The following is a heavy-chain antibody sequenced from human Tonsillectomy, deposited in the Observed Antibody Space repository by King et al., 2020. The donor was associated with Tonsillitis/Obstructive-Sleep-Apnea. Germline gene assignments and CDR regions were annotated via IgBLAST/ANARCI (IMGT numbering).Heavy chain of an antibody. CDR2: IDPSDSYT. CDR1: GYSFSNYW. J-gene: IGHJ4*02. D-gene: IGHD3-22*01. CDR3: ARLTDSYDSSGYYSDY. Sequence: VQLVESGAEVKKPGESLRISCKGSGYSFSNYWINWVRQMPGKGLEWMGRIDPSDSYTNYRPSFQGHVTISADKSTSTAYLQWNSLKASDTAMYYCARLTDSYDSSGYYSDYWGQGTLLTVSS. V-gene: IGHV5-10-1*03.